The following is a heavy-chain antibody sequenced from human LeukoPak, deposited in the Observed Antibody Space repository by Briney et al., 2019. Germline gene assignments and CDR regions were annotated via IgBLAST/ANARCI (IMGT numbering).Heavy chain of an antibody. CDR1: GYTFTSYY. Sequence: ASVKVSCKASGYTFTSYYMHWVRQAPGQGLEWMGWINPNSGGANYAQKFQGWVTMTRDPSISTAYMEVSRPRSDDTAVYYCAREFHYGDTRGHFDYWGQGTLVTVSS. CDR3: AREFHYGDTRGHFDY. CDR2: INPNSGGA. J-gene: IGHJ4*01. D-gene: IGHD4-17*01. V-gene: IGHV1-2*04.